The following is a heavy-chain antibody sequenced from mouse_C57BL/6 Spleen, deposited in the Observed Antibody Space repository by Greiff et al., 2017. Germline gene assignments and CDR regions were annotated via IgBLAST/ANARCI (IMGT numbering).Heavy chain of an antibody. CDR3: ARADSSGYDPYYYAMDY. Sequence: EVQLKESGGGLVKPGGSLKLSCAASGFTFSDYGMHWVRQAPEKGLEWVAYISSGSSTIYYADTVKGRFTISRDNAKNTLFLQMTSLRSEDTAMYYCARADSSGYDPYYYAMDYWGQGTSVTVSS. V-gene: IGHV5-17*01. CDR2: ISSGSSTI. D-gene: IGHD3-2*02. CDR1: GFTFSDYG. J-gene: IGHJ4*01.